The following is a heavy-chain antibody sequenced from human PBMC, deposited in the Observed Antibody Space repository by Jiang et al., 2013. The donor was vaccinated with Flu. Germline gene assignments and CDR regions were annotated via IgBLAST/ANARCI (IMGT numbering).Heavy chain of an antibody. CDR2: INHSGST. V-gene: IGHV4-34*01. Sequence: ELLKPSETLSLTCAVYGGSFSGYYWNWIRQPPGKGLEWIGEINHSGSTNYNPSLKSRVTISVDTSKNQFSLKLSSVTAADTAVYYCARAAMVANFSYWGQGNPGHRLL. J-gene: IGHJ4*02. CDR3: ARAAMVANFSY. CDR1: GGSFSGYY. D-gene: IGHD5-12*01.